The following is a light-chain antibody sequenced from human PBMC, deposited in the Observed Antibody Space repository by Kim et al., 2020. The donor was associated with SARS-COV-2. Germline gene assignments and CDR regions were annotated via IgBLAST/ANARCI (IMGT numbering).Light chain of an antibody. CDR1: QSVLYSSNNKNY. J-gene: IGKJ2*01. CDR2: WSS. V-gene: IGKV4-1*01. CDR3: QQYYSTPYT. Sequence: DIVMTQSPDSLAVSLGERATINCKSSQSVLYSSNNKNYLAWYQQKPGQPPKLLIYWSSTRESGVPDRVSGSGSGTDFTLTISSLQAEDVGVYYCQQYYSTPYTFGQGTKLEI.